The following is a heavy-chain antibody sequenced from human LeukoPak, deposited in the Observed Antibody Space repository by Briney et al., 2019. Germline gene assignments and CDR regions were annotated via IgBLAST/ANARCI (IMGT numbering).Heavy chain of an antibody. J-gene: IGHJ4*02. CDR2: ISAYNGNT. D-gene: IGHD1-26*01. CDR3: TMRAGSYYSDY. Sequence: ASVKVSCKASGYTFTSYGISWVRQAPGQGLEWMGWISAYNGNTNYAQKFQGRVTITTDESTSTAYMELSSLRSEDTAVYYCTMRAGSYYSDYWGQGTLVTVSS. V-gene: IGHV1-18*01. CDR1: GYTFTSYG.